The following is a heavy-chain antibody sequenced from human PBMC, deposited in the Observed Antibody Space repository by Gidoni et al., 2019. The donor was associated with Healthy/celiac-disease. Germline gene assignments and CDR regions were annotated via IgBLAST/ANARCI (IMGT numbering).Heavy chain of an antibody. CDR2: IRSKANSYAT. Sequence: EVQLVESGGGLVQPGGSLKLSCAASGFTFSGSAMHWVRQASGKGLEWVGRIRSKANSYATAYAASVKGRFTISRDDSKNTAYLQMNSLKTEDTAVYYCTRHPSLYSGSYYGDAFDIWGQGTMVTVSS. J-gene: IGHJ3*02. V-gene: IGHV3-73*02. CDR3: TRHPSLYSGSYYGDAFDI. D-gene: IGHD1-26*01. CDR1: GFTFSGSA.